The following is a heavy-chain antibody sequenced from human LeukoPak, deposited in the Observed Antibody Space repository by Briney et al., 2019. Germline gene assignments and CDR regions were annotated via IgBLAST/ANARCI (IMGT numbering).Heavy chain of an antibody. CDR3: ARGLWFGDENPPYFDY. J-gene: IGHJ4*02. Sequence: PSETLSLTCSVSGGSISSSNYYWSWIRQPAGGGLEWIGRIYTSESTNYNPSLKSRVTISVDTSRNQFSLKLSSVTAADTAVYYCARGLWFGDENPPYFDYWGQGILVTVSS. CDR2: IYTSEST. D-gene: IGHD3-10*01. CDR1: GGSISSSNYY. V-gene: IGHV4-61*02.